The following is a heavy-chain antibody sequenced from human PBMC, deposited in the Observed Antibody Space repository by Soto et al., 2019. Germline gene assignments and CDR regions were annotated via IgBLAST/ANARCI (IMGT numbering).Heavy chain of an antibody. D-gene: IGHD3-3*01. CDR2: IWYDGSNS. Sequence: QVQLVESGGGVVQPVRSLRLSCAASGFSFSNYGMHWVRQAPGKGLEWVAVIWYDGSNSYYRDSVKGRFTISRDNSKKTLDLQMNSLRAEDTAVYYCARDEIRSSSMDVWGQWTTVTVSS. CDR1: GFSFSNYG. J-gene: IGHJ6*02. V-gene: IGHV3-33*01. CDR3: ARDEIRSSSMDV.